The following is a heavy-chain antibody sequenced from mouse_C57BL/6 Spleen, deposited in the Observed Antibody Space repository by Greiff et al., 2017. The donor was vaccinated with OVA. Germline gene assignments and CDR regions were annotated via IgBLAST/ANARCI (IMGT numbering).Heavy chain of an antibody. Sequence: DVKLVESGGGLVKPGGSLKLSCAASGFTFSDYGMHWVRQAPEQGLEWVAYISSGSSSIYYADTVKGRFTISRDNAKNTLFLQMTSLRSEDTAMYYCATHYYGSCWFAYWGQGTLVTVSA. CDR2: ISSGSSSI. CDR3: ATHYYGSCWFAY. V-gene: IGHV5-17*01. D-gene: IGHD1-1*01. J-gene: IGHJ3*01. CDR1: GFTFSDYG.